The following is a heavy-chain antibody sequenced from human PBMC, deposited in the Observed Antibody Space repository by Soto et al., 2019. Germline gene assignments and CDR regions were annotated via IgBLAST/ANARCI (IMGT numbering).Heavy chain of an antibody. Sequence: GESLKISCKGSGYSFTSYWIGWVRQMPGKGLEWMGIIYPGDSDTRYSPSFQGQVTISADKSISTAYLQWSSLKASDTAMYYCARLNSPVYAVVPAAISAGFDYWGQGTLVTVSS. CDR3: ARLNSPVYAVVPAAISAGFDY. V-gene: IGHV5-51*01. J-gene: IGHJ4*02. D-gene: IGHD2-2*01. CDR1: GYSFTSYW. CDR2: IYPGDSDT.